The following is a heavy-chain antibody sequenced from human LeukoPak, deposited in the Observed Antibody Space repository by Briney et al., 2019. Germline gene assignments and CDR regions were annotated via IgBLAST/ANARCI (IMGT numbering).Heavy chain of an antibody. J-gene: IGHJ5*02. V-gene: IGHV1-2*02. Sequence: ASVKVSCKASGYTFTGYYMHWVRQAPGQGLKWMGWINPNSGGTNYAQKFQGRVTMTRDTSISTAYMELSRLRSDDTAVYYCARDSLSSTSFNWFDPWGQGTLVTVSS. CDR2: INPNSGGT. CDR1: GYTFTGYY. D-gene: IGHD2-2*01. CDR3: ARDSLSSTSFNWFDP.